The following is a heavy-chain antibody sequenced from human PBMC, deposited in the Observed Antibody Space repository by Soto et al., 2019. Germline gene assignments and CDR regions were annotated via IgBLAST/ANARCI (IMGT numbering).Heavy chain of an antibody. D-gene: IGHD1-1*01. V-gene: IGHV5-51*01. CDR3: ARLQTHYYYYYGMDV. J-gene: IGHJ6*02. CDR2: IYPGDSDT. CDR1: GYSFTSYW. Sequence: GESLKISCKGSGYSFTSYWIGWVRQMPGKGLEWMGIIYPGDSDTRYSPSFQGQVTISADKSISTAYLQWSSLKASDTAMYYCARLQTHYYYYYGMDVWGQGTTVTVSS.